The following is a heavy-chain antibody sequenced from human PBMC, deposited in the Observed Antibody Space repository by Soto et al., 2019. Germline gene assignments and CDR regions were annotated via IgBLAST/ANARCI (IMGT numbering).Heavy chain of an antibody. CDR1: GFTFSSYA. Sequence: VGSLRLSCAASGFTFSSYAMSWVRQAPGKGLEWVSGISGSDDSTYYADSVKGRFTISRDNSKNTLYLQMNSLRAEDTAVYFCAKASESLRYFDWLLYGLYFDYWGQGTLVTVSS. CDR3: AKASESLRYFDWLLYGLYFDY. CDR2: ISGSDDST. V-gene: IGHV3-23*01. J-gene: IGHJ4*02. D-gene: IGHD3-9*01.